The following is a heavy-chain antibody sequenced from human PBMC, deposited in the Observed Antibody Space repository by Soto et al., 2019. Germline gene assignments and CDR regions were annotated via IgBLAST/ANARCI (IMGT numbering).Heavy chain of an antibody. CDR1: VFTFSNAW. Sequence: GGSLRLSCAASVFTFSNAWMNWVRQAPGKGLEWVGRIKSKTDGGTTDYAAPVKGRFTISRDDSKNTLYLQMNSLKTEDTAVYYCTTLIAVATFYVDYWGQGTLVTVSS. J-gene: IGHJ4*02. CDR2: IKSKTDGGTT. V-gene: IGHV3-15*07. D-gene: IGHD6-19*01. CDR3: TTLIAVATFYVDY.